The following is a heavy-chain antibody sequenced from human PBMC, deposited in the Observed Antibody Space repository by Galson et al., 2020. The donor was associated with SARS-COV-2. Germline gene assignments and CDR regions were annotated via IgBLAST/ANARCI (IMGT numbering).Heavy chain of an antibody. CDR2: ISWKSDSI. V-gene: IGHV3-9*01. D-gene: IGHD3-16*01. CDR1: GFTFNEYA. CDR3: AKDIWGIIVAGLDY. Sequence: GGSLRLSCAASGFTFNEYAMHWVRQAPGKRLEWVAGISWKSDSIAYADSVKGRFTISRDNAKNSLYLQMNSLRAEDTALYYCAKDIWGIIVAGLDYWGQGTLVTVSS. J-gene: IGHJ4*02.